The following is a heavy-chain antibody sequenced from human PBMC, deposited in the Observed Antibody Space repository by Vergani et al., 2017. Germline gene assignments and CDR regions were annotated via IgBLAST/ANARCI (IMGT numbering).Heavy chain of an antibody. V-gene: IGHV3-30*18. CDR1: GFSVGDTF. CDR2: ISYDGDTT. J-gene: IGHJ4*02. D-gene: IGHD3-10*01. Sequence: AESGEALVQPGGSLKLSCAASGFSVGDTFMSWVRQAPGEGLEWVALISYDGDTTYYEDSVKGRFTISRDNSKNTLFLQMHSLRVEDTALYYCAKFPLIITTPYMGVFWVQGSLVTVSS. CDR3: AKFPLIITTPYMGVF.